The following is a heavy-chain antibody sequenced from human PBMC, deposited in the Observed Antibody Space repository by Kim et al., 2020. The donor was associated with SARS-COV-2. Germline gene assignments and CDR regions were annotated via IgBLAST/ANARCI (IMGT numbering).Heavy chain of an antibody. V-gene: IGHV5-10-1*01. J-gene: IGHJ6*02. Sequence: GESLKISCKGSGYSFTSYWISWVRQMPGKGLEWMGRIDPSDSYTNYSPSFQGHVTISADKSISTAYLQWSSLKASDTAMYYCARQRSRYYGSGIYIGYGMDVWGQGTTVTVSS. D-gene: IGHD3-10*01. CDR2: IDPSDSYT. CDR1: GYSFTSYW. CDR3: ARQRSRYYGSGIYIGYGMDV.